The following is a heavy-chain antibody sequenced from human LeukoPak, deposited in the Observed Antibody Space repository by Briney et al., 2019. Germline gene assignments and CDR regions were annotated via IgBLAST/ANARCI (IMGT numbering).Heavy chain of an antibody. CDR3: ARADYVHI. CDR1: GGSFSGYY. V-gene: IGHV4-34*01. CDR2: INHSGST. Sequence: PSETLSLTCAVYGGSFSGYYWSWIRQPPGKGLEWIGEINHSGSTNYNPSLKSRVTISVDTSKNQFSLKLSSVTAADTAVYYCARADYVHIWGQGTMVTVSS. D-gene: IGHD3-16*01. J-gene: IGHJ3*02.